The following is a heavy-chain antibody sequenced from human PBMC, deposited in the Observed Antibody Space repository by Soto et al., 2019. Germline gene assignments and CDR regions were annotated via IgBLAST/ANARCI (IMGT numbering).Heavy chain of an antibody. CDR3: ARDQRGRGYAFAI. J-gene: IGHJ3*02. V-gene: IGHV3-66*01. CDR1: GFTVSSNY. D-gene: IGHD3-10*01. Sequence: EVQLVESGGGLVQPGGSLRLSCAASGFTVSSNYMSWVRQAPGKGLEWVSVIYSGGSTYYADSVKGGFTISRDNSKNTLYLQRTSLRAEDTAVYYCARDQRGRGYAFAIWGQGTMVTVSS. CDR2: IYSGGST.